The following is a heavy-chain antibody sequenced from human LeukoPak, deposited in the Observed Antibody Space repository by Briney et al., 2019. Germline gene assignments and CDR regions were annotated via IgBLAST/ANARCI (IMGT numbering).Heavy chain of an antibody. CDR2: ISAYNGNT. D-gene: IGHD3-3*01. CDR1: GYTFTSYG. V-gene: IGHV1-18*01. Sequence: ASVKVSCKASGYTFTSYGISWVRQAPGQGLEWMGWISAYNGNTNYAQKLQGRVTMTTDTSTSTAYMELRSLRSDDTAVYYCARDLITIFGVVMISYYYGMDVWGQGTTVTVSS. CDR3: ARDLITIFGVVMISYYYGMDV. J-gene: IGHJ6*02.